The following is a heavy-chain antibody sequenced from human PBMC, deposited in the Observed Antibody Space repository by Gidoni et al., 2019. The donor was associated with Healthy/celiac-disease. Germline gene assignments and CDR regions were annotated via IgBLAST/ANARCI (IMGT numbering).Heavy chain of an antibody. J-gene: IGHJ4*02. Sequence: EVQLVASGGGMVKPGGSLRRSWAASGFTFSSYSMNWVRQAPGKGLDWVSSISSSSSYIYYADSVKGRFTISRDNAKNSLYLQMNSLRAEDTAVYYCARGTRSSGWSYWGQGTLVTVSS. CDR3: ARGTRSSGWSY. D-gene: IGHD6-19*01. CDR2: ISSSSSYI. CDR1: GFTFSSYS. V-gene: IGHV3-21*01.